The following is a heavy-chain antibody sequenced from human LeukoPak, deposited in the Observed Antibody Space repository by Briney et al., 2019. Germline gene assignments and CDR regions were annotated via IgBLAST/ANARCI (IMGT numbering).Heavy chain of an antibody. V-gene: IGHV3-9*01. CDR1: GFTFDNYA. D-gene: IGHD2-2*01. J-gene: IGHJ3*02. CDR3: ARALTPDVVVPSPEDAFDI. Sequence: GGSLRLSCAASGFTFDNYAMNWVRQVPGKGLEWISLISWNSGTIGYADSVKGRFTISRDNAKNSLYLQMNSLRAEDTAVYYCARALTPDVVVPSPEDAFDIWGQGTMVTVSS. CDR2: ISWNSGTI.